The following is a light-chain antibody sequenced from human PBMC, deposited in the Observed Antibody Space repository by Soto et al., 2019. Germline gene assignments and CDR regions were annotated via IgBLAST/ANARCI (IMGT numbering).Light chain of an antibody. J-gene: IGKJ4*01. CDR2: DAS. Sequence: FTQSPGTLSLSPGERDTLPCRASQTVRNNYLAWYQQKPGQAPRLLIYDASSRTTGIPDRFSGGGSGTDFTLTISRLEPEDFAVYYCQQFSSYPLTFGGGTKVDI. CDR3: QQFSSYPLT. CDR1: QTVRNNY. V-gene: IGKV3-20*01.